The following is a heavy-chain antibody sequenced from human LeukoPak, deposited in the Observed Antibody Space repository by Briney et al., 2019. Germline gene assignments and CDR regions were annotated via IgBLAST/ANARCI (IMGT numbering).Heavy chain of an antibody. J-gene: IGHJ3*02. CDR2: IYSSGST. V-gene: IGHV4-59*12. CDR3: ARSDGYGLVGI. Sequence: PGGSLRLSCAASGFIFSSYTMNWVRQPPGKTLEWIGSIYSSGSTYYNPSLKSRVIIIIDTPKNHFSLTLSSVTAADTAVYYCARSDGYGLVGIWGQGTMVTVSS. D-gene: IGHD3-10*01. CDR1: GFIFSSYT.